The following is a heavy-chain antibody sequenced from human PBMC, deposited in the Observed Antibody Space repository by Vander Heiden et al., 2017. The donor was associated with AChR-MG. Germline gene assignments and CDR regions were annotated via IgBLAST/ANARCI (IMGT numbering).Heavy chain of an antibody. D-gene: IGHD3-3*01. CDR2: ISGSGGST. CDR3: AKDAQTYYDFWSGFGGSDWFDP. Sequence: EVQLLESGGGLVQPGGSLRLSCAASGFTFSSYAMSWVRQAPGKGLEWVSAISGSGGSTYYADSVKGRFTISRDNSKNTLYLQMNSLRAEDTAVYYCAKDAQTYYDFWSGFGGSDWFDPWGQGTLVTVSS. V-gene: IGHV3-23*01. J-gene: IGHJ5*02. CDR1: GFTFSSYA.